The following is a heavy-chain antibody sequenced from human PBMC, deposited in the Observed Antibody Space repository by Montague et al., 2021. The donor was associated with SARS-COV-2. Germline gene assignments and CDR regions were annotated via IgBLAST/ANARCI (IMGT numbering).Heavy chain of an antibody. Sequence: SLRLSCAASVFTFSSYAMHWVRQAPGKGLEWVPIISYDGRNKYYSDSVKGRFTISRDNSKNTLYLQMNSLRAEDTAVYYCARGGVDYGMDVWGQGTTVTVSS. J-gene: IGHJ6*02. CDR1: VFTFSSYA. D-gene: IGHD3-10*01. CDR2: ISYDGRNK. V-gene: IGHV3-30-3*01. CDR3: ARGGVDYGMDV.